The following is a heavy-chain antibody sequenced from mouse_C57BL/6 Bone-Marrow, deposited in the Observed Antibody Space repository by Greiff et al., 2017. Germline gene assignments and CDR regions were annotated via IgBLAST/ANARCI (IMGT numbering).Heavy chain of an antibody. CDR2: ISSGGDYI. CDR3: TRDLGKYYFDY. J-gene: IGHJ2*01. Sequence: EVHLVESGEGLVKPGGSLKLSCAASGFTFSSYAMSWVRQTPEKGLEWVAYISSGGDYIYYADTVKGRFTLSRDNARNTLYLQMSSLKSEDTAMYYCTRDLGKYYFDYWGQGTTLTVSS. CDR1: GFTFSSYA. D-gene: IGHD4-1*01. V-gene: IGHV5-9-1*02.